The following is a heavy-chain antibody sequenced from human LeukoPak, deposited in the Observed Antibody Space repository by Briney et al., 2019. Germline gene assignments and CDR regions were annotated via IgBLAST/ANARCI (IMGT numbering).Heavy chain of an antibody. D-gene: IGHD1-26*01. CDR2: INPNSGGT. CDR3: ARGLDWELRGY. J-gene: IGHJ4*02. V-gene: IGHV1-2*02. CDR1: GYTFSSYG. Sequence: EASVKVSCKASGYTFSSYGISWVRQAPGQGLEWMGWINPNSGGTNYAQKFQGRVTMTRDTSISTAYMELSRLRSDDTAVYYCARGLDWELRGYWGQGTLVTVSS.